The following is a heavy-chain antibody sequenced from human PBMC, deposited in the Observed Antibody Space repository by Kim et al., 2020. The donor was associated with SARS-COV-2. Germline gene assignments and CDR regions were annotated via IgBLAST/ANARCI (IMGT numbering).Heavy chain of an antibody. Sequence: SETLSLTCTVSGGSISSSSYYWGWIRQPPGKGLEWIGSIYYSGSTYYNPSLKSRVTISVDTSKNQFSLKLSSVTAADTAVYYCAGVVAATLDYWGQGTLVTVSS. V-gene: IGHV4-39*01. CDR1: GGSISSSSYY. CDR2: IYYSGST. J-gene: IGHJ4*02. D-gene: IGHD2-15*01. CDR3: AGVVAATLDY.